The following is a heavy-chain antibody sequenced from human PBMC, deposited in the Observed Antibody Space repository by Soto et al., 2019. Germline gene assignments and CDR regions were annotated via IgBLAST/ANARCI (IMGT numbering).Heavy chain of an antibody. V-gene: IGHV4-59*08. D-gene: IGHD3-10*01. CDR1: GGSISSYY. J-gene: IGHJ3*02. CDR3: ARRYGLSAFDI. CDR2: IYYSGST. Sequence: SETLSLTCTVSGGSISSYYLSWIRQPPGKGLEWIGDIYYSGSTNYNPSIKSRFTISVDTSKNQFSLMLSSVTAADTAVYYCARRYGLSAFDIWGQGTMVT.